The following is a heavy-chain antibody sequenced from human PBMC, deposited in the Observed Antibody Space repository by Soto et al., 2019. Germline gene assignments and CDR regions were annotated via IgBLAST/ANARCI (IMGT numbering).Heavy chain of an antibody. Sequence: ASVKVSCKASGYTFTGYYMHWVRQAPGQGLEWMGWINPNSGGTNYAQKFQGWVTMTRDTSISTAYMELSRLRSDDTAVYYCGISAAGSYYYYYMDVWGKGTTVTVSS. CDR2: INPNSGGT. CDR3: GISAAGSYYYYYMDV. D-gene: IGHD6-13*01. CDR1: GYTFTGYY. V-gene: IGHV1-2*04. J-gene: IGHJ6*03.